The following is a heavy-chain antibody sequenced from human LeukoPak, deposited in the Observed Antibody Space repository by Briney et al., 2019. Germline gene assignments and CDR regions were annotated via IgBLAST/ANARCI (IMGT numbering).Heavy chain of an antibody. CDR3: ALFNDYYYYYMDV. D-gene: IGHD2-8*01. J-gene: IGHJ6*03. CDR1: VYTFTSYD. CDR2: MNPNSGNT. V-gene: IGHV1-8*01. Sequence: WASVKVSCKASVYTFTSYDINWVLQATGQGLEWMGWMNPNSGNTGYAQKFQGRVTMTRNTSISTAYMELSSLRSEDTAVYYCALFNDYYYYYMDVWGKGTTVTVSS.